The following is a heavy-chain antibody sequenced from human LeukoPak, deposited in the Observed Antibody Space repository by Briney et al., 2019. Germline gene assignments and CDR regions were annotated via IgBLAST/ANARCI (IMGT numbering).Heavy chain of an antibody. CDR3: ANYGSVSYSAY. D-gene: IGHD3-10*01. CDR2: ISYDGSNK. J-gene: IGHJ4*02. Sequence: GRSLRLSCAASGFTFSNYGMHWVRQAPGKGLEWVALISYDGSNKYYADSVKGRFTISRDNSKNTLYLQMISLRAEDTAVYYCANYGSVSYSAYWGQGTLVTVSS. V-gene: IGHV3-30*18. CDR1: GFTFSNYG.